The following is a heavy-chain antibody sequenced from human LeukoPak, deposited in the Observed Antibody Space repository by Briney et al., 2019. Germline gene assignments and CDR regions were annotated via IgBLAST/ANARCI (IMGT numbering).Heavy chain of an antibody. CDR3: ARDPYSGAYGNTYYYYMDV. V-gene: IGHV3-7*01. J-gene: IGHJ6*03. D-gene: IGHD1-26*01. CDR1: GFTFSSYW. CDR2: IKQDGSEK. Sequence: PGGSLRLSCAASGFTFSSYWMSWVRQAPGKGLEWVANIKQDGSEKYYVDSVKGRFTISRDNAKNSLYLQMNSLTAEDTAVYYCARDPYSGAYGNTYYYYMDVWGKGTTVTISS.